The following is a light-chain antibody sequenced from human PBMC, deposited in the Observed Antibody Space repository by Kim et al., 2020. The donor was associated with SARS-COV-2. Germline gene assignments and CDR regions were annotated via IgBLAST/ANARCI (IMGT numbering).Light chain of an antibody. Sequence: QSALTQPPSASGSPGQSVTISCTGTSSDVGGYNYVSWYQQHPGKAPKLMIYEVSKRPSGVPDRFSGSKSGNTASLTVSGLQAEDEADYYCSSYGGTNRLLFGGGTQLTVL. V-gene: IGLV2-8*01. J-gene: IGLJ3*02. CDR2: EVS. CDR3: SSYGGTNRLL. CDR1: SSDVGGYNY.